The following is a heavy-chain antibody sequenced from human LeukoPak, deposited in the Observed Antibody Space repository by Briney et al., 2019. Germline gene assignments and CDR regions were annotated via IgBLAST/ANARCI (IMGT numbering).Heavy chain of an antibody. CDR1: GFTFSSYA. J-gene: IGHJ4*02. Sequence: GGSLRLSCAASGFTFSSYAMHRVRQAPGKGLEWVAVISYDGSNKYYADSVKGRFTISRDNSKNTLYLQMNSLRAEDTAVYYCARDSSSSHFDYWGQGTLVTVSS. V-gene: IGHV3-30-3*01. D-gene: IGHD6-6*01. CDR2: ISYDGSNK. CDR3: ARDSSSSHFDY.